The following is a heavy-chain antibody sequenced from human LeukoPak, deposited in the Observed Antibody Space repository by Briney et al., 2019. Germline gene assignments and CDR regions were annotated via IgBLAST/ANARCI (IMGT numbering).Heavy chain of an antibody. CDR3: SRDPRNLDY. D-gene: IGHD1-14*01. CDR2: ISPSGTDI. CDR1: AFTFSDNY. Sequence: TPGGSLRLSCAVSAFTFSDNYMTWLRQAPGKGLESVSYISPSGTDISYADSVKGRFTISRDNAKNSLYLQMNSLRAEDTAVYYCSRDPRNLDYWGQGTLVTVSS. V-gene: IGHV3-11*01. J-gene: IGHJ4*02.